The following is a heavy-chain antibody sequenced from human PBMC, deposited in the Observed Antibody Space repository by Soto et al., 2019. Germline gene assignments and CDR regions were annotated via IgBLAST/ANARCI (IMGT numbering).Heavy chain of an antibody. Sequence: GSLRLSGAASGFTFSRDWMQWVRQAPGKGLVWVSRVNSDGSTINYADSVKGRFTISRDNAKNTLYLQMNSLRVDDTAKYYCVRWPEYWGQGTLVTVSS. D-gene: IGHD2-15*01. CDR1: GFTFSRDW. V-gene: IGHV3-74*01. J-gene: IGHJ4*01. CDR2: VNSDGSTI. CDR3: VRWPEY.